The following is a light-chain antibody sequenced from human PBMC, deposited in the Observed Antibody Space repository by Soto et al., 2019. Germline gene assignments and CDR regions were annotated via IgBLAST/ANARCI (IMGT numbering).Light chain of an antibody. CDR3: SSYTSTPTWV. Sequence: QSALTQPASVSGSPGQSITISCTGTSSDVGGYKYVSWYQQHPGKAPKLMIYDVSNRPSGVSNRFSGSKSGNTASLTISGLQAEDEANYYCSSYTSTPTWVFGGGTKLTVL. V-gene: IGLV2-14*01. CDR1: SSDVGGYKY. J-gene: IGLJ3*02. CDR2: DVS.